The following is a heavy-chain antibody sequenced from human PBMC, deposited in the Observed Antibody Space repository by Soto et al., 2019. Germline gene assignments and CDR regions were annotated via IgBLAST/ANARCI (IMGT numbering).Heavy chain of an antibody. CDR2: IYYSGST. J-gene: IGHJ4*02. D-gene: IGHD6-6*01. Sequence: SETLSLTCTVSGGSISSSSYYWGWIRQPPGKGLEWIGSIYYSGSTYYNPSLKSRVTIFVDTSKNQFSLKLSSVTAADTAVYYCARIAARRGGYFDYWGQGTLVTVSS. CDR3: ARIAARRGGYFDY. V-gene: IGHV4-39*01. CDR1: GGSISSSSYY.